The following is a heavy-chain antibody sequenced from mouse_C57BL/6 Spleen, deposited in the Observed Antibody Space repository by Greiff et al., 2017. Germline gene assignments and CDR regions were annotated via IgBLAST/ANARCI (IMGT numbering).Heavy chain of an antibody. V-gene: IGHV1-82*01. CDR1: GYAFSSSW. CDR3: ARPPTTAHAMDY. CDR2: IYPGDGDT. Sequence: VQLQQSGPELVKPGASVKISCKASGYAFSSSWMNWVKQRPGKGLEWIGRIYPGDGDTNYNGKFKGKATLTADKSSSTAYMQLSSLTSEDSAVDFCARPPTTAHAMDYWGQGTSVTVSS. J-gene: IGHJ4*01. D-gene: IGHD1-2*01.